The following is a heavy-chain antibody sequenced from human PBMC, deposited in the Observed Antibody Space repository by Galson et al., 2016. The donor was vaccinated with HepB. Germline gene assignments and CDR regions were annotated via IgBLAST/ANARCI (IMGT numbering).Heavy chain of an antibody. Sequence: SLRLSCAASGFTFSNHDMNCVRQAPGKGLEYISNINYRGESTSYVDSVKGRFTISRDNSRNTLYLQMDNLRAEDTAIYYCVKDPNWEAGCWGRGTPVTVSS. J-gene: IGHJ4*02. V-gene: IGHV3-23*01. D-gene: IGHD7-27*01. CDR1: GFTFSNHD. CDR2: INYRGEST. CDR3: VKDPNWEAGC.